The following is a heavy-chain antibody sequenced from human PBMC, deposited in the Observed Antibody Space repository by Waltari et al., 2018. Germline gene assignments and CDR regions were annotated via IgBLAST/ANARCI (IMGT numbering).Heavy chain of an antibody. CDR1: GFTFSSFW. Sequence: EVHLVESGGGLVRPGGSLSLSCAASGFTFSSFWMHWVRQAPGKGPQWVARISGDGVGTHYADSVRGRFTSSRDNANNMVYLQMNSLSDDDTATYFCARASISRDTGNTFDSWGQGNLVTVSS. V-gene: IGHV3-74*01. D-gene: IGHD5-18*01. CDR3: ARASISRDTGNTFDS. CDR2: ISGDGVGT. J-gene: IGHJ4*02.